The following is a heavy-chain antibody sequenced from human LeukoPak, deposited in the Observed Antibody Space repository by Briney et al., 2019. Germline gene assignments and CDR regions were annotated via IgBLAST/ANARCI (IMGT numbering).Heavy chain of an antibody. Sequence: GASVKVSCKASGYIFTDYYMHWVRQAPGQGLEWMGWINPSGGSTSYAQKFQGRVTMTRDMSTSTVYMELSSLRSGDTAVYYCAREPSFEYSSSPGPSGTYYYHYYYMVVWGKGTTVTVSS. CDR1: GYIFTDYY. J-gene: IGHJ6*03. CDR2: INPSGGST. CDR3: AREPSFEYSSSPGPSGTYYYHYYYMVV. V-gene: IGHV1-46*01. D-gene: IGHD6-6*01.